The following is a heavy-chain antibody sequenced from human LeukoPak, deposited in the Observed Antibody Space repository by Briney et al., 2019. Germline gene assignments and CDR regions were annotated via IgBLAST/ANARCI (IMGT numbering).Heavy chain of an antibody. CDR2: INPNSGGT. D-gene: IGHD5-12*01. CDR3: ARDTDLRYSGYDWDY. V-gene: IGHV1-2*02. J-gene: IGHJ4*02. Sequence: GASVKVSCKASGYTFTGYYMHWVRQAPGQGLEWMGWINPNSGGTNYAQKLQGRVTMTRDTSISTAYMELSRLRSDDTAVYYCARDTDLRYSGYDWDYWGQGTLVTVSS. CDR1: GYTFTGYY.